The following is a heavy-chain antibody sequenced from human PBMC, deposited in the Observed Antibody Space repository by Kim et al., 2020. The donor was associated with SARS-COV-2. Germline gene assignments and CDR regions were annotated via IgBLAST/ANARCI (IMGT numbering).Heavy chain of an antibody. V-gene: IGHV4-4*02. Sequence: SETLSLTCAVSGGSISSSNWWSWVRQPPGKGLEWIGEIYHSGSTNYNPSLKSRVTISVDKSKNQFSLKLSSVTAADTAVYYCARVLETLVVDSGYYEVYGAYFDYWGQGTLVTVSS. CDR3: ARVLETLVVDSGYYEVYGAYFDY. J-gene: IGHJ4*02. CDR2: IYHSGST. CDR1: GGSISSSNW. D-gene: IGHD3-22*01.